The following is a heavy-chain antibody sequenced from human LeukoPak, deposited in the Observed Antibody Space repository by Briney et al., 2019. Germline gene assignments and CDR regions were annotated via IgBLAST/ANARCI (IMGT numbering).Heavy chain of an antibody. J-gene: IGHJ4*02. D-gene: IGHD3/OR15-3a*01. CDR3: ASFNYDFWTD. V-gene: IGHV4-59*01. CDR1: GGSISSYY. CDR2: IYYSGST. Sequence: SETLSLTCTVSGGSISSYYWSWIRQPPGKGLQWIGYIYYSGSTNYNPSLKSRVTISVDTSKNQFSLKLSSVTAADTAVYYCASFNYDFWTDWRQVTLVTVSS.